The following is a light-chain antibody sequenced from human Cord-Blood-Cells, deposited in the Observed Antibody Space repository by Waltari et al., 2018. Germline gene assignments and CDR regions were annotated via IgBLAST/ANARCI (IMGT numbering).Light chain of an antibody. CDR3: QQYGSSPT. V-gene: IGKV3-20*01. J-gene: IGKJ4*01. CDR1: QSVSSSY. Sequence: EIVLTQSPGTLSLSPGERATLSCRASQSVSSSYLAWYQQNPGQAPRPLFYGASSRATGIPDRFSGSGSGTDFTLTISRLEPEDCAVYYCQQYGSSPTFGGGTKVEIK. CDR2: GAS.